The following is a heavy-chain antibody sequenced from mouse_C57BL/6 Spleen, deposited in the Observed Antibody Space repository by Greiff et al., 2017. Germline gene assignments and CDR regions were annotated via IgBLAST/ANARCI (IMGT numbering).Heavy chain of an antibody. J-gene: IGHJ3*01. CDR2: ISSGSSTI. V-gene: IGHV5-17*01. D-gene: IGHD2-4*01. CDR1: GFTFSDYG. Sequence: EVKLMESGGGLVKPGGSLKLSCAASGFTFSDYGMHWVRQAPENGLEWVAYISSGSSTIYYADTVKGRFTISRDNAKNTLFLQMTSLRSEDTAMYYCGRREYDYALAYWGQGTLVTVSA. CDR3: GRREYDYALAY.